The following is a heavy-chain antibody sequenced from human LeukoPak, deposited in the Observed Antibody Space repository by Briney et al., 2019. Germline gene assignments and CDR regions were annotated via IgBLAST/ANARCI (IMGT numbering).Heavy chain of an antibody. CDR2: IWYDGSNK. V-gene: IGHV3-33*06. D-gene: IGHD3-22*01. Sequence: GGSLRLSCAASGFTFSSYGMHWVRQAPGKGLEWVAVIWYDGSNKYYADSVKGRFTISRDNSKNMLYLQMNSLRAEDTAVYYCAKASHAGYDSSGEFDYWGQGTLVTVSS. J-gene: IGHJ4*02. CDR1: GFTFSSYG. CDR3: AKASHAGYDSSGEFDY.